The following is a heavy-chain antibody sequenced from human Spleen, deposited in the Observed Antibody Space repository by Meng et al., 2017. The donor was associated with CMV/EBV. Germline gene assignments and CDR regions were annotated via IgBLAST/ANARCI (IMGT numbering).Heavy chain of an antibody. CDR1: GGRFTRHH. V-gene: IGHV1-69*01. CDR2: IITNFGTA. CDR3: AREGAHDYGHFDY. J-gene: IGHJ4*02. D-gene: IGHD4-17*01. Sequence: QVQLRQTGGEVRKPGHSVTGPCKASGGRFTRHHIGWVRQAPGQGLEWKGGIITNFGTANYAHKYQGRVTITAVESTSTAYMELSSLRSEDTAVYYCAREGAHDYGHFDYWGQGTLVTVSS.